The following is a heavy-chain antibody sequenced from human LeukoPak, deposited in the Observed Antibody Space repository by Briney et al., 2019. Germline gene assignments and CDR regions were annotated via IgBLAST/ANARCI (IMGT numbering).Heavy chain of an antibody. V-gene: IGHV3-9*01. CDR1: GFTFYDYA. J-gene: IGHJ4*02. D-gene: IGHD3-9*01. Sequence: PGGSLTLSCAASGFTFYDYAMHWLRQAPGKGLEWVSGISWNSGSIGYADSVKGRFTISRDNAKNSLYLQMNSLRAEDTALYYCAKDRVLRYFDWSFDYWGQGTLVTVSS. CDR3: AKDRVLRYFDWSFDY. CDR2: ISWNSGSI.